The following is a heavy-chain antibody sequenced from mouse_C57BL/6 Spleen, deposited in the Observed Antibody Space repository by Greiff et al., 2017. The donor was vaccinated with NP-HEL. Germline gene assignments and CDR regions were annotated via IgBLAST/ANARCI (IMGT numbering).Heavy chain of an antibody. D-gene: IGHD4-1*02. V-gene: IGHV1-5*01. CDR2: IYPGNSDT. CDR1: GYTFTSYW. CDR3: TRSPTGTGGYYAMDY. J-gene: IGHJ4*01. Sequence: EVQLQQSGTVLARPGASVKMSCKTSGYTFTSYWMHWVKQRPGQGLEWIGAIYPGNSDTSYNQKFKGKAKLTAVTSASTAYMELSILTNEDSAVYYCTRSPTGTGGYYAMDYWGQGTSVTVSS.